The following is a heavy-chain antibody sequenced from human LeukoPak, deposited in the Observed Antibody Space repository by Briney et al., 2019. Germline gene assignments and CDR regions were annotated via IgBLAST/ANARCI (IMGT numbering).Heavy chain of an antibody. J-gene: IGHJ6*03. Sequence: SETLSLTCTVSGGSISSYYWSWIRQPPGKGLEWIGYIHTSGSTNYNPSLKSRVTISVDTSKNQFSLKLSSVTAADTAVYYCARGPHSSLRSDNKYYYYMDVWGKGTTVTVSS. D-gene: IGHD2-15*01. CDR3: ARGPHSSLRSDNKYYYYMDV. V-gene: IGHV4-4*09. CDR1: GGSISSYY. CDR2: IHTSGST.